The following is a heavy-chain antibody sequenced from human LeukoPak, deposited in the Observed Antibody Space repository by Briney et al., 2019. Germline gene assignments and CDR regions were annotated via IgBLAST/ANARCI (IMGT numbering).Heavy chain of an antibody. CDR1: GGSISSYY. CDR2: IYYSGST. J-gene: IGHJ4*02. D-gene: IGHD6-13*01. CDR3: ATLGSAGTFDY. Sequence: SETLSLTCTVSGGSISSYYWTWIRQPPAKGLEWIGYIYYSGSTNYNPSLKSRVTISIDTSKNQFSLKLTSVTAADTAVYYCATLGSAGTFDYWGRGTLVTVSS. V-gene: IGHV4-59*01.